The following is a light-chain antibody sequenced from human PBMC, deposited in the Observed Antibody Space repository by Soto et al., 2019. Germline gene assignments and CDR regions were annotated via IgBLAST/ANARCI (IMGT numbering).Light chain of an antibody. CDR2: AAF. Sequence: DIQLTQSPSFLSASIGDRATITCRASQGISSYLAWYQQKPGKAPNLLIYAAFTLQSGVPSRFSGSGSGTEFTLTISSLQPEDFATYYCQQVSTYPITFGQGTRLEIK. CDR1: QGISSY. J-gene: IGKJ5*01. CDR3: QQVSTYPIT. V-gene: IGKV1-9*01.